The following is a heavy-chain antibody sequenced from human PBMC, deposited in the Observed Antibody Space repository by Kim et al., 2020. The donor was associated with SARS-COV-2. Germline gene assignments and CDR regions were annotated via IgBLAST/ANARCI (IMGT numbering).Heavy chain of an antibody. CDR3: ARALPNLELLWGGTDHYPSFDY. V-gene: IGHV7-4-1*02. D-gene: IGHD3-10*01. Sequence: ASVKVSCKASGYTFTSYAMNWVRQAPGQGLEWMGWINTNTGNPTYAQGFTGRFVFSLDTSVSTAYLQISSLKAEDTAVYYCARALPNLELLWGGTDHYPSFDYWGQGTLVTVSS. J-gene: IGHJ4*02. CDR1: GYTFTSYA. CDR2: INTNTGNP.